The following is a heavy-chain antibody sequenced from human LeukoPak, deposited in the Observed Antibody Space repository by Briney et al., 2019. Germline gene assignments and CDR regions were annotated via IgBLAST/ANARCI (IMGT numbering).Heavy chain of an antibody. CDR1: GFTFSSYA. J-gene: IGHJ4*02. CDR2: ISSSSSTT. D-gene: IGHD1-26*01. V-gene: IGHV3-48*01. CDR3: ARDLYSGSYYDFDY. Sequence: GGSLRLSCAASGFTFSSYAMHWVRQAPGKGLEWVAYISSSSSTTHYADSVTGRFSISRDNAKSSLYLQMNSLRVEDTAVYYCARDLYSGSYYDFDYWGQGTLVTVSS.